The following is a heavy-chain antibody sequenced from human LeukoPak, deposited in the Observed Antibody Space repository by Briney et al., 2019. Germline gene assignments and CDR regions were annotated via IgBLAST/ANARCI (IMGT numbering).Heavy chain of an antibody. J-gene: IGHJ3*02. CDR1: GYTFTGYY. CDR2: INPNSGGT. V-gene: IGHV1-2*02. CDR3: ARELSIRYNWNYAEGSAFDI. D-gene: IGHD1-7*01. Sequence: ASVKVSCKASGYTFTGYYMHWVRQAPGQGLEWMGWINPNSGGTNYAQKFQGRVTMTRDTSISTAYVELSRLRSDDTAVYYCARELSIRYNWNYAEGSAFDIWGQGTMVTVSS.